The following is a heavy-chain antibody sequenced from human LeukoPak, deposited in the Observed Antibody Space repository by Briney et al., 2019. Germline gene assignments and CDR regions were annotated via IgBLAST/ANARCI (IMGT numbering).Heavy chain of an antibody. J-gene: IGHJ4*02. CDR2: INWNGGST. CDR1: GFTFDVYG. Sequence: GGPLRLSCAASGFTFDVYGMSWVRQAPGKGLEWVSGINWNGGSTGYADSVKGRFTISRDNAKNSLYLQMNSLRAEDMALYHCARDNYGDYDGGGYWGQGTLVTVSS. CDR3: ARDNYGDYDGGGY. D-gene: IGHD4-17*01. V-gene: IGHV3-20*01.